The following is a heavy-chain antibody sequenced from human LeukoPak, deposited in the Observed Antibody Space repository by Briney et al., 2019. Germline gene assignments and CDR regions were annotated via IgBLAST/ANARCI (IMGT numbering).Heavy chain of an antibody. J-gene: IGHJ4*02. CDR3: AKDRDGYNEMSYFDY. Sequence: PGGSLRLSCAASGFTFSSYAMSWVRQAPGKGLEWVSAISGSGGSTYYADSVKGRFTISRDNSKNTLYLQMNSLRAEDTAVYYCAKDRDGYNEMSYFDYWGQGTLVTVSS. D-gene: IGHD5-24*01. V-gene: IGHV3-23*01. CDR2: ISGSGGST. CDR1: GFTFSSYA.